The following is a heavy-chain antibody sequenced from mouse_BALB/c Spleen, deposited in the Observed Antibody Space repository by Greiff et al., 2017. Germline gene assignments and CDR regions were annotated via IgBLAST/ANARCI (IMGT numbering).Heavy chain of an antibody. Sequence: EVKVVESGGGLVQPKGSLKLSCAASGFTFNTYAMNWVRQAPGKGLEWVARIRSKSNNYATYYADSVKDRFTISRDDSQSMLYLQMNNLKTEDTAMYYCVRQRGYDYSFAYWGQGTLVTVSA. CDR2: IRSKSNNYAT. CDR3: VRQRGYDYSFAY. D-gene: IGHD2-4*01. J-gene: IGHJ3*01. CDR1: GFTFNTYA. V-gene: IGHV10-1*02.